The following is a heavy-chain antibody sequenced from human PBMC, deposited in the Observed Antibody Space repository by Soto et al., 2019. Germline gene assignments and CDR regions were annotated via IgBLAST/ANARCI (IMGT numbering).Heavy chain of an antibody. CDR2: INPSGGST. V-gene: IGHV1-46*01. Sequence: QVQLVQSGAEVKKPGASVKVSCKASGYTFTSYYMHWVRQAPGQGLEWMGIINPSGGSTSYAQKFRGRVTMTRDTSTSTVYMELSSLRSEDTAVYYCARVIIPDVYSYGYFPSSLFDYWGQGTLVTVSS. J-gene: IGHJ4*02. CDR1: GYTFTSYY. D-gene: IGHD5-18*01. CDR3: ARVIIPDVYSYGYFPSSLFDY.